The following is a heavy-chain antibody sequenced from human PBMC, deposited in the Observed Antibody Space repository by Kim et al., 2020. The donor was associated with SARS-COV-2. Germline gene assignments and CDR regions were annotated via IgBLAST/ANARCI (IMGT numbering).Heavy chain of an antibody. J-gene: IGHJ4*02. D-gene: IGHD6-19*01. CDR1: VLTFSRHQ. CDR2: INDYGTAT. V-gene: IGHV3-7*01. CDR3: GRDWDGSGSTIDY. Sequence: GGSLRLSCAASVLTFSRHQMTWVRQAPGKGLERVAIINDYGTATNYVESVKGRFTVSRDNAKNSVFLQMNILRVDDTAVYFCGRDWDGSGSTIDYWGQGT.